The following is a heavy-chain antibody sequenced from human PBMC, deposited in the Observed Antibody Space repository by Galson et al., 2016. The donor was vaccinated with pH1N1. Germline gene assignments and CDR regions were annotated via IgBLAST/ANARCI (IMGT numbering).Heavy chain of an antibody. D-gene: IGHD3-16*01. CDR3: AKEIQRGSYGMDV. J-gene: IGHJ6*02. Sequence: SLRLSCAASGVTFHDYTMPWVRQTPGKGLEWVSLVSWDGGGTYYADYVKGRFTVSRDNSKNSLYLQMNSLRSEDTALYYCAKEIQRGSYGMDVWGRGTTVTVSS. CDR2: VSWDGGGT. V-gene: IGHV3-43*01. CDR1: GVTFHDYT.